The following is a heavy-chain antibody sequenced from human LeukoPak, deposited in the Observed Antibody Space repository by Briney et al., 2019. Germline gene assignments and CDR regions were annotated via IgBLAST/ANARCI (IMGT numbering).Heavy chain of an antibody. J-gene: IGHJ4*02. CDR1: GFTFSSYA. D-gene: IGHD1-26*01. CDR3: AKEVEGAWELLSY. Sequence: GGSLRLSCAAFGFTFSSYAMSWVRQAPGKGLEWVSAISGSGGSTYYADSVKGRFTISRVNSKNTLYLQMNSLIAEYKAVYYSAKEVEGAWELLSYWGQGTMVTVSS. CDR2: ISGSGGST. V-gene: IGHV3-23*01.